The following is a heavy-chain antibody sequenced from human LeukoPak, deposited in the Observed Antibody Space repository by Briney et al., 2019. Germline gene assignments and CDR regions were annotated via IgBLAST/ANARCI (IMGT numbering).Heavy chain of an antibody. Sequence: TLSLTCAVSGGSISTADYYWSWIRQSPGKGLEWIGYIYYRGTTYYNPSLRSRVTISVDTSKNQFSLKLSSVTAADPAVYSCARLQLRYWYFDPWGRGTLVTVSS. CDR2: IYYRGTT. CDR3: ARLQLRYWYFDP. D-gene: IGHD5-24*01. J-gene: IGHJ2*01. V-gene: IGHV4-30-4*08. CDR1: GGSISTADYY.